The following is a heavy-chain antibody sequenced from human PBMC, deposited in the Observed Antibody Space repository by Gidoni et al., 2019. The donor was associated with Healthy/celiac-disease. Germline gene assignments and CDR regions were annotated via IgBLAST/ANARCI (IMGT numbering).Heavy chain of an antibody. CDR2: ISSSSSYI. D-gene: IGHD3-16*02. Sequence: EVQLVESGGGLVKPGGSLRLSCAASGFPFSSSSMNWVRQAPGKGLEWVSSISSSSSYIYYADSVKGRFTISRDNAKNSLYLQMNSLRAEDTAVYYCATGREDYDYIWGSYRLYYFDYWGQGTLVTVSS. CDR1: GFPFSSSS. J-gene: IGHJ4*02. V-gene: IGHV3-21*01. CDR3: ATGREDYDYIWGSYRLYYFDY.